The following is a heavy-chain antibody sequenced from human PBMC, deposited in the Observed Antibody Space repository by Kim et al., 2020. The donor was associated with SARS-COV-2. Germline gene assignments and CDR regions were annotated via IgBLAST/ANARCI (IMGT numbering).Heavy chain of an antibody. J-gene: IGHJ3*01. D-gene: IGHD6-19*01. CDR3: ASHSLIAVATYRGAFDL. CDR1: GYSFTNYW. V-gene: IGHV5-51*01. CDR2: IFPGDSDT. Sequence: GESLKISCKGSGYSFTNYWIGWVRQMPGKGLEWMGIIFPGDSDTRYSPSFQGQVTISADKSINTAYLQWSSLKASDTAMYYCASHSLIAVATYRGAFDLWGQGTMVTVSS.